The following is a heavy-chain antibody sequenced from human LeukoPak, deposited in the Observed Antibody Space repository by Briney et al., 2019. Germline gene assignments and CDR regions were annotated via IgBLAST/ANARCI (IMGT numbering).Heavy chain of an antibody. Sequence: GGSLRLSCAASGFTFSGYWMNWVRQAPGKGLEWVANIKQDESEKYYVDSVKGRFTISRDNAKNSLYLQMNSLRAEDTALYYCARGGTLGIFGVVLRMDVWGKGTTVTVSS. CDR2: IKQDESEK. V-gene: IGHV3-7*03. CDR1: GFTFSGYW. CDR3: ARGGTLGIFGVVLRMDV. J-gene: IGHJ6*04. D-gene: IGHD3-3*01.